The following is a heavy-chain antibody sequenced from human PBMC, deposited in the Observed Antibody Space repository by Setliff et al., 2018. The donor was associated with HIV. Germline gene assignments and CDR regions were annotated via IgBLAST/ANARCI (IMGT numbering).Heavy chain of an antibody. J-gene: IGHJ1*01. V-gene: IGHV1-2*02. CDR3: ASMGYFGESYFQF. D-gene: IGHD3-10*01. CDR1: GYMLTAYH. CDR2: IDPNNGVT. Sequence: ASVKVSCTASGYMLTAYHVHWVRRAPGRGLEWMGNIDPNNGVTRSARNFQGRVTMTRDTSISTAYMELSGLTSDDTAVYYCASMGYFGESYFQFWGQGTLVTVSS.